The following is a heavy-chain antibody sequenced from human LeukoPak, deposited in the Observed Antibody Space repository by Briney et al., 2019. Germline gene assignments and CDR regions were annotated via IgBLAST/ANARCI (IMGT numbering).Heavy chain of an antibody. CDR3: ARGPSLRFLEWLLYRRGPSSLQPGVNWFDP. D-gene: IGHD3-3*01. CDR1: GGSISSSSYY. J-gene: IGHJ5*02. V-gene: IGHV4-39*07. Sequence: SETLSLTCTVSGGSISSSSYYWGWIRQPPGKGLEWIGSIYYSGSTYYNPSLKSRVTISVDTSKNQFSLKLSSVTAADTAVYYCARGPSLRFLEWLLYRRGPSSLQPGVNWFDPWGQGTLVTVSS. CDR2: IYYSGST.